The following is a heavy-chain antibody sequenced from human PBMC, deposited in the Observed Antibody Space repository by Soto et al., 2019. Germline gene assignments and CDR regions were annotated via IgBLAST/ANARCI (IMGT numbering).Heavy chain of an antibody. V-gene: IGHV4-38-2*01. J-gene: IGHJ5*02. CDR1: GDSISSVNW. CDR3: ARPEGGYGSGYSWFDP. Sequence: SETLSLTCAVSGDSISSVNWWSWVRQSPGQGLEWIGTIHHTGSTYYNPSLKSRVIISLDTSKNQFSLKLSSVTAADTALYYCARPEGGYGSGYSWFDPWGQGTRVTVSS. CDR2: IHHTGST. D-gene: IGHD5-12*01.